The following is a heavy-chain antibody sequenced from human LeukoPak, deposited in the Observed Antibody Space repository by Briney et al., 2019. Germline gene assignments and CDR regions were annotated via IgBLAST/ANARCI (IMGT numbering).Heavy chain of an antibody. CDR1: GFTFKNYR. J-gene: IGHJ4*02. Sequence: PGGSLRLSCTASGFTFKNYRMTWVPQAPGKGLEWVASMKDDGNEIQYVDSVKGRFTTSRDNAKNSLYLQMNNLRAEDTAVYYCARNRATNDYWGQGTLVTVSS. V-gene: IGHV3-7*01. CDR2: MKDDGNEI. D-gene: IGHD1-26*01. CDR3: ARNRATNDY.